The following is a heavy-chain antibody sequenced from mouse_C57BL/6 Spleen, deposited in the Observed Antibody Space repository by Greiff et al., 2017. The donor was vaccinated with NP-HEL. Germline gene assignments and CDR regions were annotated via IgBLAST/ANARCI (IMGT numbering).Heavy chain of an antibody. CDR1: VSPFPAPT. CDR3: ASSTVVADPWFAY. V-gene: IGHV1-78*01. J-gene: IGHJ3*01. CDR2: IYPLSFSP. Sequence: QVQLQQSDAELVTPFSSFPLSFIFSVSPFPAPTIPWLTPRPDQGLEWLGYIYPLSFSPQYNEKFKGKATLTADKSSSTAYMQLNSLTSEDAAVYFCASSTVVADPWFAYWGQGTLVTVAA. D-gene: IGHD1-1*01.